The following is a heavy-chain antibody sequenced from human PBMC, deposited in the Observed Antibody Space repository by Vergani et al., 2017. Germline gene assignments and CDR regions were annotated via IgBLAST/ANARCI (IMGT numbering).Heavy chain of an antibody. D-gene: IGHD6-19*01. CDR3: ARLGIAVAGTIGY. CDR2: IYYSGST. Sequence: VQLLESGGGLVQPGGSLRLSCAASGFTFSSYAMSWVRQAPGKGLEWIGSIYYSGSTYYNPSLKSRVTISVDTSKNQFSLKLSSVTAADTAVYYCARLGIAVAGTIGYWGQGTLVTVSS. J-gene: IGHJ4*02. V-gene: IGHV4-39*01. CDR1: GFTFSSYA.